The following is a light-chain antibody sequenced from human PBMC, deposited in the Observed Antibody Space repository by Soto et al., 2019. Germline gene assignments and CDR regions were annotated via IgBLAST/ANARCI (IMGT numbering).Light chain of an antibody. CDR1: SSDVGGFNY. CDR3: SSYTSSSRYV. V-gene: IGLV2-14*01. Sequence: QSALTQPASVYGSPGQSITISCTGTSSDVGGFNYVSWYQQHPGKAPKLMIYEVSNRPSGVSNRFSGSKSGNTASLTISGLQAEDEADYYCSSYTSSSRYVFGTGTKVTVL. J-gene: IGLJ1*01. CDR2: EVS.